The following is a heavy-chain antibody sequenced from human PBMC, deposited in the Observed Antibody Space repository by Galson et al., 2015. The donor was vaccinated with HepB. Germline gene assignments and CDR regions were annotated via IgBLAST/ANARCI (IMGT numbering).Heavy chain of an antibody. CDR2: ISSSSSYT. D-gene: IGHD2-2*01. J-gene: IGHJ6*02. Sequence: SLRLSCAASGFTFSDYYMSWIRQAPGKGLEWVSYISSSSSYTNYADSVKGRFTISRDNAKNSLYLQMNSLRAEDTAVYYCAGATTYCSSTSCYEAYGMDVWGQGTTVTVSS. V-gene: IGHV3-11*05. CDR3: AGATTYCSSTSCYEAYGMDV. CDR1: GFTFSDYY.